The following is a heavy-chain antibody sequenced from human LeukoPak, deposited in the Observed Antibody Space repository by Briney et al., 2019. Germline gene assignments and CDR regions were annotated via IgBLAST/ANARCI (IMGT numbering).Heavy chain of an antibody. J-gene: IGHJ6*04. D-gene: IGHD3-16*01. CDR3: AKSTRAVMAMMDV. V-gene: IGHV3-21*01. CDR2: ISSRSTYI. Sequence: GGSLRLSCAASEFIFSSYSMNWVRQAPGKGLEWVSSISSRSTYIYHADSVKGRFTISRDNAKNSLFLQMNSLRAEDTAVYFCAKSTRAVMAMMDVWGKGTTVTVSS. CDR1: EFIFSSYS.